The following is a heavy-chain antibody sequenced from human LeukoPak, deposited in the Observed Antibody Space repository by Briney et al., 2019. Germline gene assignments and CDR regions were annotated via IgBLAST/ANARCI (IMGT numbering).Heavy chain of an antibody. CDR3: AREYCGGDCSLDY. CDR2: IGNAGSPK. D-gene: IGHD2-21*02. CDR1: GFDFSGFYY. J-gene: IGHJ4*02. Sequence: GGSLRLSCAASGFDFSGFYYMTWIRQAPGKGLEWVSYIGNAGSPKYYADSVKGRFTISRDNAKNSLYLQMNSLRAEDTAVYYCAREYCGGDCSLDYWGQGTLVIVSS. V-gene: IGHV3-11*01.